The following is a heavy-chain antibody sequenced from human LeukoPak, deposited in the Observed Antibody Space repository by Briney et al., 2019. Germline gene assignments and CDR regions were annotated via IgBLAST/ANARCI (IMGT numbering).Heavy chain of an antibody. CDR2: INHSGST. V-gene: IGHV4-34*01. CDR3: ARGYYYDSSGYYGLALDY. Sequence: SETLSLTCAVCGGSFSGYYWSWIRQPPGKGLEWIGEINHSGSTNYNPSLKSRVTISVDTSKNQFSLKLSSVTAADTAVYYCARGYYYDSSGYYGLALDYWGQGTLVTVSS. D-gene: IGHD3-22*01. CDR1: GGSFSGYY. J-gene: IGHJ4*02.